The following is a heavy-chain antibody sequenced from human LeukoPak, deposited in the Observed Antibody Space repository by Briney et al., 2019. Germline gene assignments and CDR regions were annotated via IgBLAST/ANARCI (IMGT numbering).Heavy chain of an antibody. Sequence: PGGPLRLSCAASGFTFSSSWMHWVRQAPGRGLVWVSRINPDGSSIGYADFVRGRFTISRDNAKNTLFLQMNSLTVEDTAMYYCGRDLSWGSTDYWGQGTLVTVSS. CDR1: GFTFSSSW. CDR2: INPDGSSI. J-gene: IGHJ4*02. CDR3: GRDLSWGSTDY. V-gene: IGHV3-74*01. D-gene: IGHD3-16*01.